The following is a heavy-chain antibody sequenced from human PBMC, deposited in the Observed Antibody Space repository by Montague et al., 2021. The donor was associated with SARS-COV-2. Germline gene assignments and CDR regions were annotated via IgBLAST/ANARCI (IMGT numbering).Heavy chain of an antibody. J-gene: IGHJ3*01. V-gene: IGHV4-39*02. CDR3: ARLKRYIDSSCSRSAFDF. Sequence: SETLSLTCTVSGGSITNNIDYWAWIRQPPGKGLEWIGSIYYTGNTYYNPSLKSRVTISVVTSKNHFTLKLSSVTAAETAVYYCARLKRYIDSSCSRSAFDFWGQGTKVTVSS. CDR2: IYYTGNT. D-gene: IGHD3-22*01. CDR1: GGSITNNIDY.